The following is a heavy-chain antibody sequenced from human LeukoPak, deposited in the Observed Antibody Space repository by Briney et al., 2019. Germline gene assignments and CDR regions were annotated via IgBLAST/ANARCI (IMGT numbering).Heavy chain of an antibody. CDR3: ARWYCGRNTCYYDY. CDR1: GFTFSNFA. J-gene: IGHJ4*02. D-gene: IGHD2-2*01. CDR2: ISYDGSDK. Sequence: GGSLRLSCAASGFTFSNFAMHWVRRAPGKGLEWVTIISYDGSDKFYADSVKGRFTVSRDNSKNTLYLQMNILRAEDTAVYYCARWYCGRNTCYYDYWGQGTLVTVSS. V-gene: IGHV3-30*14.